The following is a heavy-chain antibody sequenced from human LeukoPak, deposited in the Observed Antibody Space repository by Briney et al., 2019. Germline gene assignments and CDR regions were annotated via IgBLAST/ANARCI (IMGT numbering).Heavy chain of an antibody. CDR3: ARDELLNRNWFDP. V-gene: IGHV3-20*04. CDR1: GFKFDDYG. D-gene: IGHD3-10*01. CDR2: INWNGDST. J-gene: IGHJ5*02. Sequence: PGGSLRLSCRGSGFKFDDYGVTWVRQAPGKGLEWVSDINWNGDSTGYAHSVRGRFTISRDNSKNSAYLQMNSLRVEDTAFYYCARDELLNRNWFDPWGQGTLVTVSS.